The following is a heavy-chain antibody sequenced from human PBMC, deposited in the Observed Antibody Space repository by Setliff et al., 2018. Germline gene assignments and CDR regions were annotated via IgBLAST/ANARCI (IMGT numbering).Heavy chain of an antibody. CDR3: AKSPMTTVTVKRLYYYYMDV. V-gene: IGHV4-59*01. Sequence: SETLSLTCSVSGGSISPYYWGWIRQSPKTGLEFIAHVRYTGRADYNPSLRSRASISIDTSKRQFSLKLRSLAAADTAVYYCAKSPMTTVTVKRLYYYYMDVWGKGTTVTVSS. CDR1: GGSISPYY. CDR2: VRYTGRA. D-gene: IGHD4-17*01. J-gene: IGHJ6*03.